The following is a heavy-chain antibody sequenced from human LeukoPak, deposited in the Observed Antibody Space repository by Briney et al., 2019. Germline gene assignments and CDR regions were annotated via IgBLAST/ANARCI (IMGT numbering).Heavy chain of an antibody. CDR1: GGSISSYY. Sequence: ETLSLXXXXSGGSISSYYWSWIRQPPGKGLEWIGYIYYSGSTNYNPSLKSRVTISVDTSKNQFSLKLSSVTAADTAVYYCARHGLFYYDSSGPLDWFDPWGQGTLVTVSS. V-gene: IGHV4-59*08. J-gene: IGHJ5*02. CDR2: IYYSGST. CDR3: ARHGLFYYDSSGPLDWFDP. D-gene: IGHD3-22*01.